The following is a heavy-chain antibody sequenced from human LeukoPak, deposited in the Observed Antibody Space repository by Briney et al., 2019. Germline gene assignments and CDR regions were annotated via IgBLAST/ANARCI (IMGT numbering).Heavy chain of an antibody. Sequence: KPSETLSLTCTVSGGSISSSSYYWGWIRQPPGKGLEWIGSIYYSGSTYYNPSLKSRVTISVDTSKNQFSLKLSSVTAADTAVYYCARDTDMVRGVIKRAFDIWGQGTMVTVSS. J-gene: IGHJ3*02. D-gene: IGHD3-10*01. CDR2: IYYSGST. CDR3: ARDTDMVRGVIKRAFDI. CDR1: GGSISSSSYY. V-gene: IGHV4-39*02.